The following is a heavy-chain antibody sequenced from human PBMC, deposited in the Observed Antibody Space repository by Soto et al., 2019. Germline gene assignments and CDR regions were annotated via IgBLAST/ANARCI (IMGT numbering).Heavy chain of an antibody. CDR1: GYNFNGYY. CDR2: MNPNTGGA. CDR3: AKVISTIGSKQWLAQTKHQALDY. V-gene: IGHV1-2*02. J-gene: IGHJ4*02. Sequence: RASVKVSCKASGYNFNGYYIHWVRQAPGQGLEWMGWMNPNTGGANYAQKFQGKVIMTTDTSISTAYLELRSLTSDDTAVYYCAKVISTIGSKQWLAQTKHQALDYWGQGTLVTVSS. D-gene: IGHD6-19*01.